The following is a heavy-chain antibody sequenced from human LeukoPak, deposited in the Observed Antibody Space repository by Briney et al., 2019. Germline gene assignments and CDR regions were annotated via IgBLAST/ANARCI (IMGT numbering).Heavy chain of an antibody. CDR1: GFTFSSYA. CDR3: ARGLQHNDPSDY. V-gene: IGHV3-30*04. CDR2: ISYDGSNK. Sequence: PGGSLRLSCAASGFTFSSYAMHWVRQAPGKGLEWVAVISYDGSNKYYADSVKGRFTISRDNSKNTLYLQTNSLRAEDTAVYYCARGLQHNDPSDYWGQGTLVTVSS. J-gene: IGHJ4*02. D-gene: IGHD6-13*01.